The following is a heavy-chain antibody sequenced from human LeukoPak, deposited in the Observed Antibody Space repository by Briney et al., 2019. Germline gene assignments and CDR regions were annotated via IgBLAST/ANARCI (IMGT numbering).Heavy chain of an antibody. J-gene: IGHJ4*02. D-gene: IGHD1-26*01. Sequence: PGGSLRLSCAASGFTFSSYAMSWVRQAPGKGLEWVSAISGSGGSTYYADSVKGRFTISRDNSKNTLYLQMNSLRAEDTAVYYCAKFGGRTYSGTHFDCWGQGTLVTVSS. V-gene: IGHV3-23*01. CDR2: ISGSGGST. CDR3: AKFGGRTYSGTHFDC. CDR1: GFTFSSYA.